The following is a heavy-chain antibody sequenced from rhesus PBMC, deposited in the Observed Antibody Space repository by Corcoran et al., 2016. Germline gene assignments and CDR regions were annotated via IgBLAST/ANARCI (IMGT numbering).Heavy chain of an antibody. J-gene: IGHJ4*01. Sequence: EVQLVESGGGLVQPGGSLRLSCAASGFPFSSYGMHWVRQAPGKGLEWVAVISYDGSKKNYADSVKERFTISRDNSKNMLYLQMNNLKLEDTAVYYCVGGYCSGGVCYAFDYWGQGVLVTVSS. CDR3: VGGYCSGGVCYAFDY. CDR2: ISYDGSKK. CDR1: GFPFSSYG. V-gene: IGHV3-54*02. D-gene: IGHD2-8*01.